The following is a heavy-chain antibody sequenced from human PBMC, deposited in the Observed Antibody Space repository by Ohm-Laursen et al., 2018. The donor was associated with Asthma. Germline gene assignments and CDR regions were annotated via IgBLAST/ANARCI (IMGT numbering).Heavy chain of an antibody. J-gene: IGHJ4*02. V-gene: IGHV3-15*01. CDR1: GFIFRNAW. Sequence: GSLRLSCTASGFIFRNAWMTWVRQVPGKGLEWVGRIKSNVNGGTTDYGAPVKGRFTISRDDSRNRVYLQMSRLKTGDAAMYYCTTDKPYTGGGVITIWGQGTLVTVSS. CDR2: IKSNVNGGTT. D-gene: IGHD3-16*02. CDR3: TTDKPYTGGGVITI.